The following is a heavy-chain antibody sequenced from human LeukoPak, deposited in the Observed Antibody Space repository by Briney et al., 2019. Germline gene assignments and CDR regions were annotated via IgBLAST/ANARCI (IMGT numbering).Heavy chain of an antibody. CDR1: GFTFSSYA. Sequence: GGSLRLSCAASGFTFSSYAMSWVRQAPGKGLEWVSAISGRGGSTYYADSVKGRFTISRDNSKNTLYLQMNSLRAEDTAVYYCASGEYDYVWGSYRRANTDYWGQGTLVTVSS. CDR3: ASGEYDYVWGSYRRANTDY. D-gene: IGHD3-16*02. V-gene: IGHV3-23*01. CDR2: ISGRGGST. J-gene: IGHJ4*02.